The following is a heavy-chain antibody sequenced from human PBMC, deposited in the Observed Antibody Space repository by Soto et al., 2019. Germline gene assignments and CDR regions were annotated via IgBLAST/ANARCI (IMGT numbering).Heavy chain of an antibody. Sequence: QVQVVESGGGVLQPGRSLRLSCAASGFSFSSYAMHWVRQAPGKGLEWVAVMSYDGSNAYYVDSVKGRFTISRDNSKNTLYLQMNSLRPEDTAVYYCAKARGPYYYYVMDVWGQGTTATVSS. J-gene: IGHJ6*02. V-gene: IGHV3-30-3*01. CDR3: AKARGPYYYYVMDV. CDR1: GFSFSSYA. CDR2: MSYDGSNA. D-gene: IGHD3-10*01.